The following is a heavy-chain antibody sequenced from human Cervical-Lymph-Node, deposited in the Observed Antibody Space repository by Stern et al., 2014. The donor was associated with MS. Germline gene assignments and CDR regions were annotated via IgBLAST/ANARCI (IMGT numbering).Heavy chain of an antibody. Sequence: QVQLQESGPGLVKPSQTLSLTCTVSGGSISSGSYYWSWIRQPAGKGLEWIGRIYTSGTTNYNPSLKSRVTISMATSKNQFSLKLTSVTAADTAVYYCARASAAAYDYWGQGTLVTVSS. CDR1: GGSISSGSYY. J-gene: IGHJ4*02. V-gene: IGHV4-61*02. D-gene: IGHD6-13*01. CDR3: ARASAAAYDY. CDR2: IYTSGTT.